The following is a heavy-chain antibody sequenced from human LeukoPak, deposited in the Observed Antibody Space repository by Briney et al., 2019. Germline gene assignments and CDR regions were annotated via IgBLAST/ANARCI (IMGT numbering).Heavy chain of an antibody. CDR2: ISYDGSNK. Sequence: HAGGSLRLSCAASGSTFSSYGMHWVRQAPGKGLEWVAVISYDGSNKYYADSVKGRFTISRDNSKNTLYLQMNSLRAEDTAVYYCALFGYSFDYWGQGTLVTVSS. V-gene: IGHV3-30*03. J-gene: IGHJ4*02. CDR3: ALFGYSFDY. D-gene: IGHD3-10*01. CDR1: GSTFSSYG.